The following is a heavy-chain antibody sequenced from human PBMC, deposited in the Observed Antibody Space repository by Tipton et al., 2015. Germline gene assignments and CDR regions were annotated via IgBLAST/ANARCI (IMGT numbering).Heavy chain of an antibody. J-gene: IGHJ1*01. CDR3: ARGQLWFTVAHN. D-gene: IGHD5-18*01. CDR2: IIPAFGTT. CDR1: GGTFSTYA. V-gene: IGHV1-69*01. Sequence: QVQLVQSGAEVKKPGSSVNVSCRASGGTFSTYAISWVRQAPGQGLEWMGGIIPAFGTTNYAQKFQGRVTLTADESTSTAYMGLSSLRPEDTAVYYCARGQLWFTVAHNWGQGSLVSVSS.